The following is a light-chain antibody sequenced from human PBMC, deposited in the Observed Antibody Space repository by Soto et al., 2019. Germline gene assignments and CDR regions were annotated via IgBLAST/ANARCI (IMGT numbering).Light chain of an antibody. CDR3: QQYTNTNTPWM. Sequence: DIRGTQSPPTLSASVGDRVTITCRAIQTIATWMDWYQHKPGKAPTLLVYDASTLQSAVAIRFSGSGSGTEFTLIISGLQPEDSATYYCQQYTNTNTPWMFGQGTKVDIK. J-gene: IGKJ1*01. V-gene: IGKV1-5*01. CDR2: DAS. CDR1: QTIATW.